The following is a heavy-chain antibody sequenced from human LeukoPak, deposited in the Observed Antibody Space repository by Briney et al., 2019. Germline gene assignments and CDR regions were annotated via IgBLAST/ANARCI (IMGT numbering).Heavy chain of an antibody. D-gene: IGHD6-13*01. CDR3: ARRSSSWSFDY. CDR2: IYSSGST. Sequence: SGTLSLTCTVSSDSIGNSYWSWIRQPPGKGLEWIGHIYSSGSTNYNPSLESRVTISVDTSKNQFSLKLSSVTAADTAVYYCARRSSSWSFDYWGQGTLVTVSS. CDR1: SDSIGNSY. J-gene: IGHJ4*02. V-gene: IGHV4-59*08.